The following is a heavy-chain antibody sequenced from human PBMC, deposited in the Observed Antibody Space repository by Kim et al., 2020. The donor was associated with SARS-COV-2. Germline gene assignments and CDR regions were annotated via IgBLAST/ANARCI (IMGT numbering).Heavy chain of an antibody. D-gene: IGHD3-10*01. J-gene: IGHJ5*02. CDR1: GYTFTSYG. Sequence: ASVKVSCKASGYTFTSYGISWVRQAPGQGLEWMGWISAYNGNTNYAQKLQGRVTMTTDTSTSTAYMELRSLRSDDTAVYYCARDLDPWKGYGSGSYYNPNWFDPWGQGTLVTVSS. V-gene: IGHV1-18*04. CDR3: ARDLDPWKGYGSGSYYNPNWFDP. CDR2: ISAYNGNT.